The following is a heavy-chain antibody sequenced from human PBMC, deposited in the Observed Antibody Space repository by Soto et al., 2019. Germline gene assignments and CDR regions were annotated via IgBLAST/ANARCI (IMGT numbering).Heavy chain of an antibody. CDR2: INPSGGST. D-gene: IGHD3-3*01. CDR1: GYTFTSYY. J-gene: IGHJ6*02. CDR3: ARSLAFWSGYNYYYYYGMDV. Sequence: ASVKVACKASGYTFTSYYMHWVRQAPGQGLEWMGIINPSGGSTSYAQKFQGRVTMTRDTSTSTVYMELSSLRSEDTAVYYRARSLAFWSGYNYYYYYGMDVWGQGTTVTVSS. V-gene: IGHV1-46*01.